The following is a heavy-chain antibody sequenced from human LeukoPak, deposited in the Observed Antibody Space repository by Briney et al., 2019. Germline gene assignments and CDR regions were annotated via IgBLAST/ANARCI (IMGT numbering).Heavy chain of an antibody. D-gene: IGHD3-10*01. J-gene: IGHJ4*02. CDR2: ISGSGGST. V-gene: IGHV3-23*01. CDR3: AKGGGSYGSGSYYYFDY. Sequence: GGSLRLSCAASGFTFSSYAMSWVRQAPGKGLEWVSAISGSGGSTYYADSVKGRFTISRDNSKNTLYLQMNSLSAEDTAVYYCAKGGGSYGSGSYYYFDYWGQGTLVTVSS. CDR1: GFTFSSYA.